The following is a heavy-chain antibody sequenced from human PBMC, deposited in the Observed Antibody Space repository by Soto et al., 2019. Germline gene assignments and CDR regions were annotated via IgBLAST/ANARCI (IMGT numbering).Heavy chain of an antibody. CDR3: ARHCGGDCYDGMDV. V-gene: IGHV1-2*02. J-gene: IGHJ6*02. CDR1: GYTFTGYY. Sequence: ASVKVCRKSSGYTFTGYYMHWVRQAPGQGLEWMGWINPNSGGTNYAQKFQGRVTMTRDTSISTAYMELSRLRSDDTAVYYCARHCGGDCYDGMDVWGQGTTVTVSS. D-gene: IGHD2-21*02. CDR2: INPNSGGT.